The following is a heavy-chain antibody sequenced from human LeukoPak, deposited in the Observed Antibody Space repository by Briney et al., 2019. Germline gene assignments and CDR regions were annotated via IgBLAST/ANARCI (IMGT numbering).Heavy chain of an antibody. Sequence: GGTQRLSCAASGFIFRNNGMNWVRQAPGKGLEWVSGISGHGDITYYADSVKGRFTISRDNSRNTVYLQMNSLRAEDTAVYYCAKGSVTLYGDCIDYWGQGTLVTVSS. CDR1: GFIFRNNG. V-gene: IGHV3-23*01. CDR2: ISGHGDIT. J-gene: IGHJ4*02. D-gene: IGHD4-17*01. CDR3: AKGSVTLYGDCIDY.